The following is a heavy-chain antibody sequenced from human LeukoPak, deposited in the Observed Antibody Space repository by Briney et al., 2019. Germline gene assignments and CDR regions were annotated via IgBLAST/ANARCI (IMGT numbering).Heavy chain of an antibody. V-gene: IGHV3-74*01. J-gene: IGHJ5*02. CDR2: IKSDGST. Sequence: GGSLRLSCVASGFTFSSYWMHWVRQTPVKGLVWISRIKSDGSTIYADSVKGRFTISRDNAKNTLYLQMNSLRAEDTAIYYCARAVTYFYGSVTYDWFDPWGQGTLVTVSS. CDR1: GFTFSSYW. D-gene: IGHD3-10*01. CDR3: ARAVTYFYGSVTYDWFDP.